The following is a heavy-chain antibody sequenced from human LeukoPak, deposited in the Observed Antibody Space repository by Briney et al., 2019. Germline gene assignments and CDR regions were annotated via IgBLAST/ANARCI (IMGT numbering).Heavy chain of an antibody. J-gene: IGHJ5*02. CDR1: GFIFNNFG. CDR2: ISNDGGGT. CDR3: AKGSSGYFVDL. Sequence: GGSLRLSCAASGFIFNNFGLIWVRQAPGKGLEWVSAISNDGGGTNYADFVEGRFTISRDNSKTTLFLQMNSLRAEDTALYYCAKGSSGYFVDLWGQGTLVTVSS. V-gene: IGHV3-23*01. D-gene: IGHD3-22*01.